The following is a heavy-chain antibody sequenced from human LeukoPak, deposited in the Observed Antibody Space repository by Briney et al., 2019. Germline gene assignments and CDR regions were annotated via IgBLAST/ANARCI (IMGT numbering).Heavy chain of an antibody. CDR3: ARGPGRGYGDQPYYFDY. CDR1: GDSVSGVY. J-gene: IGHJ4*02. Sequence: SETLSLTCTVSGDSVSGVYWSWIRQPPGKGLEWIGYVYYSGDTNYNPSLKSRVTMSLDTSKNQVSLRLSSVTAADTAVYYCARGPGRGYGDQPYYFDYWGQGTLVTVSS. D-gene: IGHD4-17*01. CDR2: VYYSGDT. V-gene: IGHV4-59*08.